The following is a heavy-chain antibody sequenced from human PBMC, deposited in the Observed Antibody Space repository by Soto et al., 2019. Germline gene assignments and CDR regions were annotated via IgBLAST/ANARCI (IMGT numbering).Heavy chain of an antibody. CDR2: ISAQNGNT. D-gene: IGHD1-26*01. CDR3: ARAWELLYYFDY. J-gene: IGHJ4*02. Sequence: ASVNVSCKASGYTFTSYGFAWVRQAPGQGLEWMGWISAQNGNTNYAENLQGRVTMITDTTTSTAYMELRSLRSDDTAVYYCARAWELLYYFDYWGQGTLVTVSS. CDR1: GYTFTSYG. V-gene: IGHV1-18*04.